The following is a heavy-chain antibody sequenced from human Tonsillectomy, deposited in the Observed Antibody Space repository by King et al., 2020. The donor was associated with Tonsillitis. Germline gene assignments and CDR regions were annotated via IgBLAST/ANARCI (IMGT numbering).Heavy chain of an antibody. D-gene: IGHD3-10*01. CDR2: ISSSSSYI. CDR1: GFTFSIYS. V-gene: IGHV3-21*01. J-gene: IGHJ6*03. CDR3: AMSGLVLGDYYYYYYMDV. Sequence: VQLVESGGGLVKPGGSLRLSCAASGFTFSIYSMNWVRQAPGKGLEWVSSISSSSSYIYYADSVKGRFTISRDNAKNSLYLQMNSLRAEDTAVYYCAMSGLVLGDYYYYYYMDVWGKGTTVTVSS.